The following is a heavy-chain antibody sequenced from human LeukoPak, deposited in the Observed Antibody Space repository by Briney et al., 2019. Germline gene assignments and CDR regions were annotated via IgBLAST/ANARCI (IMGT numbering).Heavy chain of an antibody. Sequence: PSETLSLTCTVSGYSISSGYYWGWIRQPPGKGLEWIGGIYHSGSTYYKPSLKSRVTISVDASKNQFSLKLSSVTAADTAVYYCARRAGAYSHPYDYWGQGTLVTVSS. CDR3: ARRAGAYSHPYDY. CDR2: IYHSGST. J-gene: IGHJ4*02. D-gene: IGHD4/OR15-4a*01. V-gene: IGHV4-38-2*02. CDR1: GYSISSGYY.